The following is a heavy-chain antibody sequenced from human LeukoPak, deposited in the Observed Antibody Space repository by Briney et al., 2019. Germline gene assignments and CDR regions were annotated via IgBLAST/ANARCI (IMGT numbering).Heavy chain of an antibody. V-gene: IGHV4-4*07. CDR3: ARANGNYDYFDY. Sequence: PSETLSLTCSVSGASVSSYYWSWIRQPAGKGLGWIGRIYTSESTNYNPSLKSRVTMSVDTSKNQLSLKLSSVTAADTAVYYCARANGNYDYFDYWGQGTLVTVS. CDR1: GASVSSYY. J-gene: IGHJ4*02. D-gene: IGHD1-7*01. CDR2: IYTSEST.